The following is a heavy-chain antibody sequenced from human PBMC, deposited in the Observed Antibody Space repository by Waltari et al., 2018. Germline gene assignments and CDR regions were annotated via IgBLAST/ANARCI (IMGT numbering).Heavy chain of an antibody. CDR1: GGSISSGDYY. Sequence: QVQLQESGPGLVKPSQTLSLTCTVSGGSISSGDYYWSWIRQPPGKGLEWIGYIYYTVSAYYNPSLKSRVTISVDTSKNQFSLQLSSVTAADTAVYYCARRVVVAASHGDAFDIWGQGTMVTVSS. D-gene: IGHD2-15*01. CDR2: IYYTVSA. J-gene: IGHJ3*02. CDR3: ARRVVVAASHGDAFDI. V-gene: IGHV4-30-4*08.